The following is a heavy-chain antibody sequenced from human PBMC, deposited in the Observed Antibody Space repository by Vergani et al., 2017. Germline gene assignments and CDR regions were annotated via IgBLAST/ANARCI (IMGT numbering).Heavy chain of an antibody. V-gene: IGHV1-18*01. CDR2: NSAYNGNT. D-gene: IGHD4-11*01. J-gene: IGHJ6*02. CDR1: GYTFTSYG. CDR3: ARGFDYSNPYYYYGMDV. Sequence: QVQLVQSGAEVKKPGASVKVSCKASGYTFTSYGISWVRQAPGQGLEWMGWNSAYNGNTNYAQKLQGRVPMTTDTSTSTAYMELRSLRSDDTAVYYYARGFDYSNPYYYYGMDVWGQGTTVTVSS.